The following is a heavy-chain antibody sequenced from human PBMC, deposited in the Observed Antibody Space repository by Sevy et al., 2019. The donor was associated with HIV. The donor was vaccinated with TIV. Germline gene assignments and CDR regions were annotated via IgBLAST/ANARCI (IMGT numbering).Heavy chain of an antibody. Sequence: GGSLRLSCAASGFTFSSYGMHWVRQAPGKGLEWVAVISYDGSNKYYADSVKGRFTISRDNSKNTLYLQMNSLRAEDTAVYYCAKARLWFGGEELSCFDYWGQGTLVTVSS. V-gene: IGHV3-30*18. CDR1: GFTFSSYG. CDR3: AKARLWFGGEELSCFDY. CDR2: ISYDGSNK. D-gene: IGHD3-10*01. J-gene: IGHJ4*02.